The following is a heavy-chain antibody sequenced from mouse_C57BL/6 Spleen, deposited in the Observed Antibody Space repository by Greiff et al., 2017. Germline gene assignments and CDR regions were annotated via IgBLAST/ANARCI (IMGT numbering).Heavy chain of an antibody. D-gene: IGHD2-4*01. J-gene: IGHJ4*01. CDR2: IDPSDSET. CDR3: ARSDYDYEDYAMDY. Sequence: VQLQQPGAELVRPGSSVKLSCKASGYTFTSYWMHWVKQRPIQGLEWIGNIDPSDSETHYNQKFKDKATLTVDKSSSTAYMQLSSLTSEDSAVYYCARSDYDYEDYAMDYWGQGTSVTVSS. CDR1: GYTFTSYW. V-gene: IGHV1-52*01.